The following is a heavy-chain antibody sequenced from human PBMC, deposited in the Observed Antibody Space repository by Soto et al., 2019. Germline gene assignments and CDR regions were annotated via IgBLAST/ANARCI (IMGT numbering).Heavy chain of an antibody. CDR3: ASFRTKVTKRDDY. Sequence: GGSLRLSCAASGFTFSSYEMNWVRQAPGKGLEWVSYISSSGSSIYYADSVKGRFTISRDNAKNSLYLQMNSLRAEDTAVYYCASFRTKVTKRDDYWGQGTLVTVSS. J-gene: IGHJ4*02. V-gene: IGHV3-48*03. CDR2: ISSSGSSI. CDR1: GFTFSSYE. D-gene: IGHD4-4*01.